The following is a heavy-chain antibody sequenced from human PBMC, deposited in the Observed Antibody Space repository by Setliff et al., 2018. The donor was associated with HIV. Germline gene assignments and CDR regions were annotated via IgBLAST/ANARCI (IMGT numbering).Heavy chain of an antibody. J-gene: IGHJ4*02. CDR1: GLTFSNYW. V-gene: IGHV3-74*01. Sequence: GGSLRLSCAASGLTFSNYWMHWVRQAPGKGLEWVSRIDSDGSDTNYADSVRGRFAISRDNAKNTVYLQLTSLRAEDTAVYYCARGPQYNFWGGYLGLWGQGTLVTVSS. CDR2: IDSDGSDT. CDR3: ARGPQYNFWGGYLGL. D-gene: IGHD3-3*01.